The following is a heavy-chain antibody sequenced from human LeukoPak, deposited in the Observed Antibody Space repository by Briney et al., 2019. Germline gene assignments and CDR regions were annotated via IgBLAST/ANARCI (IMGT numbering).Heavy chain of an antibody. CDR1: GGTFSSYA. D-gene: IGHD4-4*01. Sequence: SVKVSCKASGGTFSSYAISWVRQAPGQGLEWMGRIIPILGIANYAQKFQGRVTITADKSTSTAYMELSSLRSEDTAVYYRASGLQVYIRYFDYWGQGTLVTVSS. J-gene: IGHJ4*02. V-gene: IGHV1-69*04. CDR2: IIPILGIA. CDR3: ASGLQVYIRYFDY.